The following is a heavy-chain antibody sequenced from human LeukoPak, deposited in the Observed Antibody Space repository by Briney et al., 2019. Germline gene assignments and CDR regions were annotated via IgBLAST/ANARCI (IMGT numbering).Heavy chain of an antibody. Sequence: PSETLSLTCTVSGGSISSYYWSWIRQSPSRGLEWLGRTYYRSKWYNDYAVSVKSRITINPDTSKNQFSLQLNSVTPEDTAVYYCAREFTLVRGVIISYFDYWGQGTLVTVSS. D-gene: IGHD3-10*01. CDR1: GGSISSYY. V-gene: IGHV6-1*01. J-gene: IGHJ4*02. CDR3: AREFTLVRGVIISYFDY. CDR2: TYYRSKWYN.